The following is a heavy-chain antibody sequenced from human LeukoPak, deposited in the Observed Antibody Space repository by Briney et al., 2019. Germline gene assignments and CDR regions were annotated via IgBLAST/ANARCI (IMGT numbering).Heavy chain of an antibody. CDR3: ARTRADIVATIWEFDY. CDR2: ISSSSSTK. D-gene: IGHD5-12*01. J-gene: IGHJ4*02. CDR1: GFTFTSYS. Sequence: PGGSLRLSCAASGFTFTSYSMNWVRQAPGKGLEWVSYISSSSSTKYYADSVKVRFTISRDNAKNSLYLQMNSLRAEDTAVYYCARTRADIVATIWEFDYWGQGTLVTVSS. V-gene: IGHV3-48*01.